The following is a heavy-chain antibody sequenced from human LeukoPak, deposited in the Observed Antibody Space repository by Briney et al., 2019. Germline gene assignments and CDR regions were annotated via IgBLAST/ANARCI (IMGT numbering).Heavy chain of an antibody. CDR1: GYSISSGYY. V-gene: IGHV4-38-2*01. D-gene: IGHD2-2*02. J-gene: IGHJ5*02. CDR2: IYHSGST. CDR3: ARRSSTSCYTCAWFDP. Sequence: PSETLSLTCAVSGYSISSGYYWGWIRQPPGRGLEWIGSIYHSGSTYYNPSLKSRVTISVDTSKNQFSLKLGSVTAADTAVYYCARRSSTSCYTCAWFDPWGQGTLVTVSS.